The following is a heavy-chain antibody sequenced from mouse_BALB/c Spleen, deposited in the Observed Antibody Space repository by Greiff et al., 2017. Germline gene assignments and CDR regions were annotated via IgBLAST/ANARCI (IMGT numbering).Heavy chain of an antibody. V-gene: IGHV5-6-4*01. J-gene: IGHJ3*01. Sequence: EVKLVESGRGLVKPGRSLKLPCAVSGFTFSSYTLSWVRQTPEKGLEWVAIISSGSSYTYYTDSVKGRVTISRDNAKNTLYLQMSSLKSEDTAMYYCAREGCGCGFAYWGQGTLVTVSA. CDR3: AREGCGCGFAY. CDR2: ISSGSSYT. CDR1: GFTFSSYT.